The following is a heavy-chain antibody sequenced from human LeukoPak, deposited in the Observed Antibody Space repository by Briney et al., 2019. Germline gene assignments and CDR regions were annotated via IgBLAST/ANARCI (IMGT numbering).Heavy chain of an antibody. D-gene: IGHD6-13*01. CDR3: ARNRAAAGDWLDP. V-gene: IGHV3-30*02. CDR1: GFTFSAYG. Sequence: GGSLRLSCAASGFTFSAYGVHWVRQAPGKGPEWVAFIRYDEKIKKYADSVKGRFTISRDNSKNTLYLQMNSLTSEDTSLYYCARNRAAAGDWLDPWGQGTLVIVSS. J-gene: IGHJ5*02. CDR2: IRYDEKIK.